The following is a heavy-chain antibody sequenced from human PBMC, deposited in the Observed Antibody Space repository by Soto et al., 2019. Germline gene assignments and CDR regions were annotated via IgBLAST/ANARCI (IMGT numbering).Heavy chain of an antibody. CDR2: INPSGGST. Sequence: GASVKVSCKASGYTFTSYYMHWVRQAPGQGLEWMGIINPSGGSTSYAQKFQGGVTMTRDTSTSTVYMELSSLRSEDTAVYYCANLAKNYYHYMDVWGKGTTVTVSS. D-gene: IGHD1-26*01. CDR1: GYTFTSYY. V-gene: IGHV1-46*01. J-gene: IGHJ6*03. CDR3: ANLAKNYYHYMDV.